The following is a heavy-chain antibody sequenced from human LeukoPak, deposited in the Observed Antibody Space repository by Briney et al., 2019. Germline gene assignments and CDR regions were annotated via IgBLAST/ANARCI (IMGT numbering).Heavy chain of an antibody. Sequence: GGSLRLSCAASGFSFSNYGMHWVRQTPGKGLEWVASISSYGSDEYYADSVKGRFTISRDNSKKTLHLQMNGLRAEDTAVYYCAKDGVSELIADYWGQGTLVTVSS. V-gene: IGHV3-30*18. J-gene: IGHJ4*02. CDR2: ISSYGSDE. D-gene: IGHD2/OR15-2a*01. CDR3: AKDGVSELIADY. CDR1: GFSFSNYG.